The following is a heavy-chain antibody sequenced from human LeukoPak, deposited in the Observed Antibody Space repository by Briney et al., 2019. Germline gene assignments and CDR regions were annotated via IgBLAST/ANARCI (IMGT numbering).Heavy chain of an antibody. V-gene: IGHV3-74*01. CDR3: ARVLLGSWDWFDP. J-gene: IGHJ5*02. CDR1: KFTFSSYW. CDR2: INPDGSTT. Sequence: PGGSLRLSCAASKFTFSSYWMHWVRQAPGKGLVWVSRINPDGSTTNYADPVKGRFTISRDNAKNTVYLQMNSLRAEDTAVYYCARVLLGSWDWFDPWGQGTLVTVSS. D-gene: IGHD3-10*01.